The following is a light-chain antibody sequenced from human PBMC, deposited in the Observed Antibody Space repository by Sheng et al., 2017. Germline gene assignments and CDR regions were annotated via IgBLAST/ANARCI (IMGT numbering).Light chain of an antibody. V-gene: IGKV3-15*01. CDR2: GAS. CDR3: QQYNDWPRT. CDR1: QTITTN. Sequence: EILMTQSPATLSVSPGERVTLSCRASQTITTNLAWYQQKPGQAPRLLIYGASTRATGIPARFSGSGSATDFTLTISSLQSEDFAVYYCQQYNDWPRTFGQGTKVEV. J-gene: IGKJ1*01.